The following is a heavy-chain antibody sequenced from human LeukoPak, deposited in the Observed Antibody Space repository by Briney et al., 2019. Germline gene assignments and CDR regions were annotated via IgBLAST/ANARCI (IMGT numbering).Heavy chain of an antibody. CDR2: IYYSGST. J-gene: IGHJ4*02. V-gene: IGHV4-59*01. Sequence: PSETLSLTCTVSGGSISSYYWSWIRQPPGKGLEWIGYIYYSGSTNYNPSLKSRVTISVDTSKNQFSLKLSSVTAADTAVYYCARGSAYFDYWGQGTLVTVSS. D-gene: IGHD6-25*01. CDR1: GGSISSYY. CDR3: ARGSAYFDY.